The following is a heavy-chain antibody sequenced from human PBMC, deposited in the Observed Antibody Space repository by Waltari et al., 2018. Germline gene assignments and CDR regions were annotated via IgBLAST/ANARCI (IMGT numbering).Heavy chain of an antibody. CDR3: ARDRGLRGGYDS. D-gene: IGHD5-12*01. CDR1: GGSISSSNW. V-gene: IGHV4-4*02. Sequence: QVQLQESGPGLVKPSETLSLTCTVSGGSISSSNWWSWVRQPPGKGLEWLGESHPSGTTNYNPSLKSRVTISVDNSKNQFSLKLSSVTASDTAVYYCARDRGLRGGYDSWGQGTLVTVSS. CDR2: SHPSGTT. J-gene: IGHJ5*02.